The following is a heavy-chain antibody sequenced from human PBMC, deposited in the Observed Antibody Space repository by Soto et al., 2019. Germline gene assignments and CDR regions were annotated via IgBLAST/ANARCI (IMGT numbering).Heavy chain of an antibody. J-gene: IGHJ6*02. V-gene: IGHV1-58*01. D-gene: IGHD2-2*01. CDR2: IVAGSGNT. Sequence: GASVKVSCKVSGFTFSDSAVQWGRQARGQGLEWIGWIVAGSGNTNYAQKFQERVTITRDMSTSTAYMVLSSLRSDDTAVYYCAAGRTGGSYYGMDVWGQGTTVTVSS. CDR1: GFTFSDSA. CDR3: AAGRTGGSYYGMDV.